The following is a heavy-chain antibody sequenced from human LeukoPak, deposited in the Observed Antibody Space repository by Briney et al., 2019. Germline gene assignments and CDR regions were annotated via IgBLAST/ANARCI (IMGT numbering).Heavy chain of an antibody. CDR2: ISHDGTNK. Sequence: AGRSLRLSCAASGFTFSNYAMHWVRQAPGKGLEWVAVISHDGTNKYYADSVKGRFTVSRVNSRNTLYLQMNSLRADDTALYYCVRVENCVGDCPIFDFWGQGTLVTVSS. J-gene: IGHJ4*02. CDR1: GFTFSNYA. V-gene: IGHV3-30-3*01. D-gene: IGHD2-21*02. CDR3: VRVENCVGDCPIFDF.